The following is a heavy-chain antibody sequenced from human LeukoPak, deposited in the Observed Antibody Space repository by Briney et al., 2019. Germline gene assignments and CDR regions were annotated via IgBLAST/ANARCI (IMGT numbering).Heavy chain of an antibody. J-gene: IGHJ4*02. D-gene: IGHD6-6*01. V-gene: IGHV4-59*12. CDR3: ARTQTSSSPVY. CDR1: GGSISSYY. CDR2: IYYSGSA. Sequence: SETLSLTCTVSGGSISSYYWTWIRQPPGKGLEWIGYIYYSGSANCNPSLKSRVTISVDTSKNQFSLKLSSVTAADTAVYYCARTQTSSSPVYWGQGTLVTVSS.